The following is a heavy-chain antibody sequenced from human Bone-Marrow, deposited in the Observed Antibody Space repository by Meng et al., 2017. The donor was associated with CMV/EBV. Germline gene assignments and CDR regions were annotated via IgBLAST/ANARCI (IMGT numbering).Heavy chain of an antibody. J-gene: IGHJ4*02. D-gene: IGHD3-10*01. CDR3: ARDRGELLLAY. CDR1: GGSINSCY. V-gene: IGHV4-59*01. Sequence: SETLSLTCTVSGGSINSCYWSWIRQPPGKGLEWIGYIYYSGITNYNPSLKSRVTISIDTSKNQFSLKLSSVTAADTAVYYCARDRGELLLAYWGQGTLVTVSS. CDR2: IYYSGIT.